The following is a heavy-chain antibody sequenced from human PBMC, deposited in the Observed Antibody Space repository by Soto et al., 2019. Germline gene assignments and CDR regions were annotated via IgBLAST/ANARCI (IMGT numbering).Heavy chain of an antibody. CDR2: NYYSGST. CDR3: ARILGYCSSTSCATTDY. D-gene: IGHD2-2*01. V-gene: IGHV4-31*03. J-gene: IGHJ4*02. CDR1: GGSISSGGYY. Sequence: QVQLQESGPGLVKPSQTLSLTCTVSGGSISSGGYYWSWIRQHPGKGLEWNGYNYYSGSTYYNPYLKSRVTISVDTSKNQFYLKLSSVTAADTAVYYCARILGYCSSTSCATTDYWGQGTLVTVSS.